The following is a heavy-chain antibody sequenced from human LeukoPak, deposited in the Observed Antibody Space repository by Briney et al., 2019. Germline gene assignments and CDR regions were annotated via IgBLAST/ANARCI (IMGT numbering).Heavy chain of an antibody. CDR1: GFTFSDYY. CDR3: ARDNGGYYGYDF. D-gene: IGHD1-26*01. J-gene: IGHJ4*02. Sequence: GGSLRLSCAASGFTFSDYYVSWIRQAPGKGLEWVSYISTSGTTIYYADSVKSRFTISRDNAENSLYLQMNSLRGEDTAVYYCARDNGGYYGYDFWGRGTLVTVSS. V-gene: IGHV3-11*01. CDR2: ISTSGTTI.